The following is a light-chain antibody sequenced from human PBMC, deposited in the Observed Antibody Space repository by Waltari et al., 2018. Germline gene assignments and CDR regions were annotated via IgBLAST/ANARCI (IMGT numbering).Light chain of an antibody. CDR2: GNS. V-gene: IGLV1-44*01. J-gene: IGLJ3*02. CDR1: SKNIGSCA. Sequence: QSALTQEASVSGTVGQKVTLSCTGNSKNIGSCALGWYQQISHGAPKTVMFGNSLPSGIPDRFSGSKSGTTAALTISGLQPEDEADYYCSTWDHSLRAQVFGGGTKLTVL. CDR3: STWDHSLRAQV.